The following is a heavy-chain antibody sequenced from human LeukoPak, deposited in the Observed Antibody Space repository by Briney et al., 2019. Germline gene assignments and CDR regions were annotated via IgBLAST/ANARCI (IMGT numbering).Heavy chain of an antibody. CDR3: AKGIEYNNSWTFDY. D-gene: IGHD2/OR15-2a*01. CDR1: GFTFNNYA. Sequence: GGSLRLSCSASGFTFNNYAMNWVRQAPGKGLAWVSAISNTGRSTYYADSVKGRFTISRDNSKNTVFLQINSLRAEATAVYYCAKGIEYNNSWTFDYWGQGTLVTVSS. V-gene: IGHV3-23*01. J-gene: IGHJ4*02. CDR2: ISNTGRST.